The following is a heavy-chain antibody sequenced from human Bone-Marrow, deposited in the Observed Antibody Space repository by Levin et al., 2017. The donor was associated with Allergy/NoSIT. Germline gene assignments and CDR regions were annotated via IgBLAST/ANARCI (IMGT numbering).Heavy chain of an antibody. CDR3: ARDLVSTGWFYFDH. V-gene: IGHV3-48*01. CDR2: ISHDSATT. J-gene: IGHJ4*02. D-gene: IGHD6-19*01. Sequence: SCATSGFTFHNYAMNWVRQAPGKGLVWISYISHDSATTYYADSVKGRFTISRDNAKNSVYLQMNSLRAEDTAVYYCARDLVSTGWFYFDHWGQGALVTVSS. CDR1: GFTFHNYA.